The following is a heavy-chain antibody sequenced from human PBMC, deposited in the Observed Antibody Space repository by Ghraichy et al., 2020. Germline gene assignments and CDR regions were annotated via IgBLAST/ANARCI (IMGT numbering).Heavy chain of an antibody. CDR1: GFTFSDYY. D-gene: IGHD3-22*01. J-gene: IGHJ4*02. CDR3: ARVRLALKYYYDSSGYRRVDFDY. V-gene: IGHV3-11*01. CDR2: ISSSGSTI. Sequence: GGSLRLSCAASGFTFSDYYMSWIRQAPGKGLEWVSYISSSGSTIYYADSVKGRFTISRDNAKNSLYLQMNSLRAEDTAVYYCARVRLALKYYYDSSGYRRVDFDYWGQGTLVTVSS.